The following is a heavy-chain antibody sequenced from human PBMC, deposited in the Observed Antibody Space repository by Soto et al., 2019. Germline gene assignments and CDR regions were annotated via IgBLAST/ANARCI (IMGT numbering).Heavy chain of an antibody. CDR1: GFTFMDAW. Sequence: EVQVVESGGGLVKPGGSLRLSCAASGFTFMDAWMNWVRQAPGKELEWVARFKSRAAGGTTDYAAPVNGRFIIPRDYSTNTLYPHMNRPQTEDPAVYYCVADTQEVGGWLDYWGPGALVTVFS. CDR2: FKSRAAGGTT. CDR3: VADTQEVGGWLDY. D-gene: IGHD6-19*01. V-gene: IGHV3-15*07. J-gene: IGHJ4*02.